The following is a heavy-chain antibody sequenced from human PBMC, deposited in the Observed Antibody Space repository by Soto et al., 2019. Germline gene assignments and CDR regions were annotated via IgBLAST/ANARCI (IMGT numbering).Heavy chain of an antibody. V-gene: IGHV1-2*02. CDR1: GYTFTGYY. Sequence: ASAKVSCKASGYTFTGYYMHWVRQAPGQGLEWMGWINPNSGGTNYAQKFQGRVTMTRDTSISTAYMELSRLRSDDTAVYYCARRYDFWSGYYEYYFDYWGQGTLVTVSS. CDR2: INPNSGGT. CDR3: ARRYDFWSGYYEYYFDY. D-gene: IGHD3-3*01. J-gene: IGHJ4*02.